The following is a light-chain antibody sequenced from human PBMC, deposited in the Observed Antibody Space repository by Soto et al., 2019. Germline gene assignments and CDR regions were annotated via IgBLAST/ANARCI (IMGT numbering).Light chain of an antibody. Sequence: DIQMTQSPSTLSASVGDRVTITCRASQSISSWLAWYQQKPGKAPKLLIYDASSLESGVPSRFSGSGSGTEFTPAISSLQPDDFATYYCQQYNSYSATWTFGQGTKVEIK. CDR2: DAS. CDR3: QQYNSYSATWT. J-gene: IGKJ1*01. CDR1: QSISSW. V-gene: IGKV1-5*01.